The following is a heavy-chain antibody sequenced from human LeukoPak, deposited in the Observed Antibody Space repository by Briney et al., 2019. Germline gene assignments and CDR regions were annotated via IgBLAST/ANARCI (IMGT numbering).Heavy chain of an antibody. CDR1: GFTFSSYA. V-gene: IGHV3-23*01. D-gene: IGHD2-2*01. CDR2: ISGSDGST. J-gene: IGHJ4*02. Sequence: GGSLRLSCAASGFTFSSYAMSWVRQAPGKGLEWVSAISGSDGSTYYADSVKGRFTISRDNSKNTLYLQMNSLRAEDTAVYYCAKDLRYCSSTSCYAPEFFDYWGQGTLVTVSS. CDR3: AKDLRYCSSTSCYAPEFFDY.